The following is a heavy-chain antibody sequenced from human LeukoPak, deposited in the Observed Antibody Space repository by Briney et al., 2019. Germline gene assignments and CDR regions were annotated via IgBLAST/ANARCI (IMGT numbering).Heavy chain of an antibody. J-gene: IGHJ4*02. Sequence: GGSLRLSCAASGFTFSSYWMHRVRQAPGKGLVWVSRINSDGSSTSYADSVKGRFTISRDNAKNTLYLQMNSLRAEDTAVYYCARDPTVLWFGELLPLDYWGQGTLVTVSS. CDR1: GFTFSSYW. CDR3: ARDPTVLWFGELLPLDY. CDR2: INSDGSST. V-gene: IGHV3-74*01. D-gene: IGHD3-10*01.